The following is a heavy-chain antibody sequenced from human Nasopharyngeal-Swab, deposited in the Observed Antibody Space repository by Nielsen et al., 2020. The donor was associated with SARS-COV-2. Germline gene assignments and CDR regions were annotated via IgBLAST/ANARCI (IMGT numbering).Heavy chain of an antibody. D-gene: IGHD3-9*01. Sequence: GGSLRLSCAAPGFTFSSSAMHWVRLAPGKGLEWVAVISYDGSNEYYADSVKGRFTISRDNSKDTLYLQMNSMRLEDTAFYYCARDYDVFTGYPSHFFDHWGQGTLGTVSS. CDR1: GFTFSSSA. CDR2: ISYDGSNE. J-gene: IGHJ4*02. CDR3: ARDYDVFTGYPSHFFDH. V-gene: IGHV3-30*04.